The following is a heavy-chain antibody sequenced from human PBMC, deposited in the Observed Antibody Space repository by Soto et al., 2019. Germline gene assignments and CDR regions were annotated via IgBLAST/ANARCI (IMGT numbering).Heavy chain of an antibody. Sequence: PGGSLRLSCAASGFTLSSYCMHWVRQAPGKGLVWVSRINSDGSSTSYADSVKGRFTISRDNAKNTLYLQMNSLRAEDTAVYYCVRTSLVVAAATREDYWGQGTLVTVSS. CDR2: INSDGSST. D-gene: IGHD2-15*01. CDR3: VRTSLVVAAATREDY. CDR1: GFTLSSYC. J-gene: IGHJ4*02. V-gene: IGHV3-74*01.